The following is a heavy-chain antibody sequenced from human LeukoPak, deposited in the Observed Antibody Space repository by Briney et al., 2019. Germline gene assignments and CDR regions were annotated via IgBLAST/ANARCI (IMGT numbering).Heavy chain of an antibody. D-gene: IGHD6-13*01. J-gene: IGHJ5*02. CDR1: GGSLSTHH. CDR3: ARRGIIAAAGGFDP. CDR2: ISDSGST. V-gene: IGHV4-59*11. Sequence: PSETLSLTCVVSGGSLSTHHWSWIWQSPGRGLEWIGYISDSGSTNYNPSLKSRVTISVDTSKNQFSLMLSSVTAADTAVYYCARRGIIAAAGGFDPWGQGTLVTVSS.